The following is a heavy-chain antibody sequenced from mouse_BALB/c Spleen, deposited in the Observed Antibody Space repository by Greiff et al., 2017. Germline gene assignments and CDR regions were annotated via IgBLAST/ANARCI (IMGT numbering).Heavy chain of an antibody. CDR1: GFNIKDYY. J-gene: IGHJ4*01. Sequence: EVKLQQSGAELVRSGASVKLSCTASGFNIKDYYMHWVKQRPEQGLEWIGWIDPENGDTEYAPKFQGKATMTADTSSNTAYLQLSSLTSEDTAVYYCNAGGYDGGYYAMDYWGQGTSVTVSS. D-gene: IGHD2-14*01. CDR2: IDPENGDT. V-gene: IGHV14-4*02. CDR3: NAGGYDGGYYAMDY.